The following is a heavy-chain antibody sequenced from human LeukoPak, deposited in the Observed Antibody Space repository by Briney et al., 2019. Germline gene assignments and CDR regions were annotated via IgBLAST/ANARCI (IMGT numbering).Heavy chain of an antibody. D-gene: IGHD6-13*01. CDR2: IRNKANGYTT. V-gene: IGHV3-72*01. Sequence: GGSLRLSCAASGFLFSDHYMDWVRQAPGKGLEWIGRIRNKANGYTTEYAASVKGRFTISRDDSTNSLYLQMNSLKTEDTALYFCARTNSNSWDTTYFDYWGQGTLVTVSS. J-gene: IGHJ4*02. CDR1: GFLFSDHY. CDR3: ARTNSNSWDTTYFDY.